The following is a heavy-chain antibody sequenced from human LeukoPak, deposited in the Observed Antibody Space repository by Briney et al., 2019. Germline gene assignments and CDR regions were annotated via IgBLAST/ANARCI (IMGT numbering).Heavy chain of an antibody. D-gene: IGHD5-24*01. CDR2: IYGGGNI. V-gene: IGHV3-53*01. J-gene: IGHJ4*02. CDR3: ARGAGYNYPYYFDC. Sequence: GGSLRLSCTASGFTFGDYAMNWVRQAPGKGLEWVSVIYGGGNIYYADSVKGRFTISRDNSKNTLYLQMNSLRAEDTAVYYCARGAGYNYPYYFDCWGQGTLVTVSS. CDR1: GFTFGDYA.